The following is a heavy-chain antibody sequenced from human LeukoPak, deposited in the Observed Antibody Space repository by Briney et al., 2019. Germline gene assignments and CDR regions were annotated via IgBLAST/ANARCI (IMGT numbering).Heavy chain of an antibody. J-gene: IGHJ4*02. Sequence: PSETLSLTCAVYGGSFSGYYWSWIRQPPGKGLEWIGEINHSGSTNYNPSLKSRVTISVDTSKNQFSLKLSSVTAADTAVYYCARGRWSAQNPPTAPAFDHWGQGTLVTVSS. V-gene: IGHV4-34*01. CDR1: GGSFSGYY. D-gene: IGHD2-2*01. CDR3: ARGRWSAQNPPTAPAFDH. CDR2: INHSGST.